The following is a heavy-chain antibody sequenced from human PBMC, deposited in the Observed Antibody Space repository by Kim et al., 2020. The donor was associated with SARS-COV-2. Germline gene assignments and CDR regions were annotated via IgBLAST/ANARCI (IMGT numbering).Heavy chain of an antibody. CDR3: ARDGHSTGWTYAEYFQH. CDR2: ISSSSSTI. J-gene: IGHJ1*01. D-gene: IGHD6-19*01. V-gene: IGHV3-48*02. Sequence: GGSLRLSCAASGFTFSSYSMNWVRQAPGKGLEWVSYISSSSSTIYYVDSVKGRFTISRDNAKNSLYPPMNSLSDEDTAVYYCARDGHSTGWTYAEYFQH. CDR1: GFTFSSYS.